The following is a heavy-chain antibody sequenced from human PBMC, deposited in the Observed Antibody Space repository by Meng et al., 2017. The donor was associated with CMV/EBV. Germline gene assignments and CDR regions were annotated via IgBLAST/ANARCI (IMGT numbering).Heavy chain of an antibody. V-gene: IGHV4-34*01. D-gene: IGHD2-15*01. CDR2: INHSGST. CDR3: ASSLTYPDY. Sequence: VQLQQLGAVLLEPSDTLSLTCAVYGGSFSGYYWSWIRQPPGKGLEWIGEINHSGSTNYNPSLKSRVTISVDTSKNQFSLKLSSVTAADTVVYYCASSLTYPDYWGQGTLVTVSS. J-gene: IGHJ4*02. CDR1: GGSFSGYY.